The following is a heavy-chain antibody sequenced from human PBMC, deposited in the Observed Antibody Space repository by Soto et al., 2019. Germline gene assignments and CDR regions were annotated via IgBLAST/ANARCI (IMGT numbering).Heavy chain of an antibody. D-gene: IGHD3-3*01. CDR1: GGSFSGYY. Sequence: TLSLTCAVYGGSFSGYYWSWIRQPPGKGLEWIGEINHSGSTNYNPSLKSRVTISVDTSKNQFSLKLSSVTAADTAMYYCARIRITIFGVVRPWFDPWGQGTLVTVSS. V-gene: IGHV4-34*01. J-gene: IGHJ5*02. CDR3: ARIRITIFGVVRPWFDP. CDR2: INHSGST.